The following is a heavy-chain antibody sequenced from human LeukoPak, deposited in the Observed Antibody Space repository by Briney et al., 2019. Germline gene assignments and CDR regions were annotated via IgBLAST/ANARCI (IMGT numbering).Heavy chain of an antibody. CDR1: GFTFSSYA. V-gene: IGHV3-23*01. CDR2: ISGSGGST. CDR3: ASRTVAGTDY. J-gene: IGHJ4*02. D-gene: IGHD6-19*01. Sequence: GGSLRLSCAASGFTFSSYAMSWVRQASGKGLEWVSAISGSGGSTYYADSVKGRFTISRDNSKNTLYLQMNSLRAEDTAVYYCASRTVAGTDYWGQGTLVTVSS.